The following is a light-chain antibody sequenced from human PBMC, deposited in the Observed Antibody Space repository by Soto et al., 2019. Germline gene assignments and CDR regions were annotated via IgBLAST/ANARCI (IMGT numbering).Light chain of an antibody. J-gene: IGKJ5*01. CDR3: QQYSNWPPFT. V-gene: IGKV3-15*01. CDR1: QSVSSN. Sequence: EIVLTQSPGTLSLSPGERATLSCRASQSVSSNLAWYQQKPGQAPRLLIYGASTRATGIPARFSGSGSGTEFTLTISSLQSADSAVYYCQQYSNWPPFTFGQGTRLEI. CDR2: GAS.